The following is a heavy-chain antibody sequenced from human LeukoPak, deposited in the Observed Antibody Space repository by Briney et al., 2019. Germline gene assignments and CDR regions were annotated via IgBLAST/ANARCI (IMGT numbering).Heavy chain of an antibody. CDR3: ARLFDY. CDR1: GGSISSNSYY. Sequence: SETLSLTCTVSGGSISSNSYYWGWIRQSPGKGLEWIGSISYSGSTYYNPSLRSRVTMSVDTSKNQFSLKVTSVTAADTAVYYCARLFDYWGQGALVTASS. V-gene: IGHV4-39*01. CDR2: ISYSGST. J-gene: IGHJ4*02.